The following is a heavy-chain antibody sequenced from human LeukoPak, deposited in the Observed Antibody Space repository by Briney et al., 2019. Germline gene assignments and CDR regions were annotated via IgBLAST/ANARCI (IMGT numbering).Heavy chain of an antibody. CDR3: ARGDFWSGYYHLDY. J-gene: IGHJ4*02. CDR1: GGSFSGYY. Sequence: SETLSLTCAVYGGSFSGYYWSWIRQPPGKGLEWIGEINHSGSTNYNPSLKSRVTISVDTSKNQFSLKLSSVTAADTAVYYCARGDFWSGYYHLDYWGQGTLVTVSS. CDR2: INHSGST. D-gene: IGHD3-3*01. V-gene: IGHV4-34*01.